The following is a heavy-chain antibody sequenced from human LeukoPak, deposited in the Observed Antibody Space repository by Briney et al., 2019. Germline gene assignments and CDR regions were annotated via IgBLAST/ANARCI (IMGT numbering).Heavy chain of an antibody. V-gene: IGHV1-69*05. J-gene: IGHJ6*03. CDR1: GGTFSSYA. CDR2: IIPIFGTA. D-gene: IGHD3-3*01. CDR3: ARGVITIFGVVIKRQSFYCYYMDV. Sequence: SVKVSCKASGGTFSSYAISWVRQAPGQGLEWMGGIIPIFGTANYAQKFQGRVTITTDESTSTAYMELSSLRSEDTAVYYCARGVITIFGVVIKRQSFYCYYMDVWCKGTTVTVSS.